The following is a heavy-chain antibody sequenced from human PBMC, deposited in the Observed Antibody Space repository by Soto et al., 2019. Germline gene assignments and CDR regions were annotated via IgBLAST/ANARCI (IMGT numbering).Heavy chain of an antibody. CDR3: ARGGYCSGNSCYSYYYYGMDV. CDR1: GGSISSGDYY. D-gene: IGHD2-15*01. CDR2: IYYSGST. J-gene: IGHJ6*02. V-gene: IGHV4-30-4*01. Sequence: TLSLTCTVSGGSISSGDYYWSWIRQSPGKGLEWIGYIYYSGSTYYNPSLKSRVTISVDTSKNQFSLKLSSVTAADTAVYYCARGGYCSGNSCYSYYYYGMDVWGQGTTVTVSS.